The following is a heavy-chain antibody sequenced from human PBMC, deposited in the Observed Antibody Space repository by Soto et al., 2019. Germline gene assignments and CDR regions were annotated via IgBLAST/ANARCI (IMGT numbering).Heavy chain of an antibody. CDR3: ARHTPPYAGTVIEDGMDV. Sequence: SETLSLTCTVSGGSISSSSYYWGWIRQPPGKGLEWIGSIYYSGSTYYNPSLKSRVTISVDTSKNQFSLKLSSVTAADTAVYYCARHTPPYAGTVIEDGMDVWGQGTTVTVSS. V-gene: IGHV4-39*01. CDR1: GGSISSSSYY. J-gene: IGHJ6*02. CDR2: IYYSGST. D-gene: IGHD1-1*01.